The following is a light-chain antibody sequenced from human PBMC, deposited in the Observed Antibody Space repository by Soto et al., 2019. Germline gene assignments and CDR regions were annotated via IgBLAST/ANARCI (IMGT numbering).Light chain of an antibody. Sequence: DFQMTQSPSSLSASVGDRVTITCRASQDISDHLAWYQHKPGKVPKLLIYAASTLQSRVPSRFSGGGSGTDFTLTISSLQPEDVATYYCQKYIGTPRTFGQGTKVELK. CDR3: QKYIGTPRT. V-gene: IGKV1-27*01. CDR2: AAS. J-gene: IGKJ1*01. CDR1: QDISDH.